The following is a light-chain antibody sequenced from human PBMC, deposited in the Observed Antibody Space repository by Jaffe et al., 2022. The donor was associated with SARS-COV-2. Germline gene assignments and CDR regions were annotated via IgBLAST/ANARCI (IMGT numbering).Light chain of an antibody. CDR1: SNDVGNYNF. Sequence: QSALTQPPSASGSPGQSVTISCTGTSNDVGNYNFVSWYQQHPGKAPKLMIYEVSKRPSGVPDRFSGSKSGNTASLTVSRLQAEDEADYYCSSYAGTNNVVFGGGTKLTVL. CDR3: SSYAGTNNVV. V-gene: IGLV2-8*01. J-gene: IGLJ2*01. CDR2: EVS.